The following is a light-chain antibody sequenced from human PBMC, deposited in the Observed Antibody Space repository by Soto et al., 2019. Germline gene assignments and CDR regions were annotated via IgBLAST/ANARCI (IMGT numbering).Light chain of an antibody. CDR2: GAS. Sequence: EIVMTQSPATLAVSPGERATLSCRASQSVSSNLAWYQQKPGQAPRLLIYGASTRATGIPARFSGSGSGTEFTLTISSLQSEDFAVYYCQQYNNSLYTFGQGTKVDIK. CDR3: QQYNNSLYT. J-gene: IGKJ2*01. V-gene: IGKV3-15*01. CDR1: QSVSSN.